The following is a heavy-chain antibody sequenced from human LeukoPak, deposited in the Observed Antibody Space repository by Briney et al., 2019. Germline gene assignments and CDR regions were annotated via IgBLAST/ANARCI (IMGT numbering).Heavy chain of an antibody. Sequence: SETPSLTCTVSGGSISSYYWSWIRQPAGKGLEWIGRIYTSGSTNYNPSLKSRVTMSVDTSKNQFSLKLSSVTAEDTAVYYCARGGPEASWDAFDFWGQGTMVTVSS. CDR3: ARGGPEASWDAFDF. V-gene: IGHV4-4*07. D-gene: IGHD2-15*01. CDR2: IYTSGST. J-gene: IGHJ3*01. CDR1: GGSISSYY.